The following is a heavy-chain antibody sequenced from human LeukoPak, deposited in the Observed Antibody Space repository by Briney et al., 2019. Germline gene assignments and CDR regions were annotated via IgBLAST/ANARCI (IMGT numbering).Heavy chain of an antibody. CDR1: GFTFSSYS. D-gene: IGHD3-3*01. V-gene: IGHV3-21*01. CDR2: MSSGGTCV. Sequence: PGGSLRLSCAASGFTFSSYSMTWVRQAPGKGLEWVSSMSSGGTCVYYADSVRGRFTISRDNAKNSLYLQMNSLRAEDTAVYYCARDRPTGASRLFVVQWGQGTLVSVSS. CDR3: ARDRPTGASRLFVVQ. J-gene: IGHJ4*02.